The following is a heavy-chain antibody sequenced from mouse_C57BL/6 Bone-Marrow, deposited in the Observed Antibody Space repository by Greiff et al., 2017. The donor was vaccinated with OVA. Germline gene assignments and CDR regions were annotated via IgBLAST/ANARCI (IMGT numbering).Heavy chain of an antibody. CDR1: GFSLTSYG. CDR3: ASAYYSNYSAWFAY. J-gene: IGHJ3*01. Sequence: VQLQESGPGLVQPSQSLSITCTVSGFSLTSYGVHWVRQSPGKGLEWLGVIWSGGSTDYNAAFISRLSISKDNSKSQVFFKMNSLQADDTAIYYCASAYYSNYSAWFAYWGQGTLVTVSA. D-gene: IGHD2-5*01. CDR2: IWSGGST. V-gene: IGHV2-2*01.